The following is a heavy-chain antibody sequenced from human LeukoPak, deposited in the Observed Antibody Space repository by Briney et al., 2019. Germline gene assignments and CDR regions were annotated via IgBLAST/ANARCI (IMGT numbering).Heavy chain of an antibody. V-gene: IGHV3-74*01. D-gene: IGHD5-18*01. CDR1: GFTFSSYW. CDR3: ARGQYSESGPWIQLYH. CDR2: INSDGSST. J-gene: IGHJ5*02. Sequence: PGGSLRLSCAASGFTFSSYWMHWVRQAPGKGLVWVSRINSDGSSTSYADSVKGRFTISRDNAKNTLYLQMNSLRAEDTAVYYCARGQYSESGPWIQLYHWGQGTLVTVSS.